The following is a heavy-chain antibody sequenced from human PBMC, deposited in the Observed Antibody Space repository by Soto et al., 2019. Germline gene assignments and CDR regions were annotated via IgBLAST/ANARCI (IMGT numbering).Heavy chain of an antibody. V-gene: IGHV4-34*01. CDR2: INHSGST. D-gene: IGHD3-3*01. J-gene: IGHJ4*02. Sequence: SETLSLTCAVYGGSFSGYYWSWIRQPPGKGLEWIGEINHSGSTNYNPSLKSRVTISVDTSKNQFSLKLSSVTAADTAVYYCARDYEYWSGYYKGFDYWGQGTLVTVSS. CDR3: ARDYEYWSGYYKGFDY. CDR1: GGSFSGYY.